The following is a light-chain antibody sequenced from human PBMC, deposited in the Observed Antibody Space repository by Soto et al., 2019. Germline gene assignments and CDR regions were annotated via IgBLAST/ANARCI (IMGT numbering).Light chain of an antibody. Sequence: DIAMTQSPDSLAVSLGERATINCRSSQSVSNSSNDKNYLAWYQQRPRQPPKLLFYWASTLEFGVPDRFSGGGSGTDFTRTISSLQAEDVAVYYCQQYYRNPLTFGGGTKVEIK. V-gene: IGKV4-1*01. CDR1: QSVSNSSNDKNY. CDR2: WAS. CDR3: QQYYRNPLT. J-gene: IGKJ4*01.